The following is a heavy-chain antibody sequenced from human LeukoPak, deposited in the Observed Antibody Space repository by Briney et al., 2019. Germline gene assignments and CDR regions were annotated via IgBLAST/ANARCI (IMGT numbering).Heavy chain of an antibody. CDR2: INHGGST. J-gene: IGHJ5*02. Sequence: PSETLSPTCAVYGGSFSAYSWNWIRQAPGKGLEWIGEINHGGSTDYKPTLKSRVTISVDTSKSQFSLKLSSVTAADTAVYYCAARRGIAPRPLGSWGQGTLVIVSS. CDR3: AARRGIAPRPLGS. CDR1: GGSFSAYS. V-gene: IGHV4-34*01. D-gene: IGHD6-6*01.